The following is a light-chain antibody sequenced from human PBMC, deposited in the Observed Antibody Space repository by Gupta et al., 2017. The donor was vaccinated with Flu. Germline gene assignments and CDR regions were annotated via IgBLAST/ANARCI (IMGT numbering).Light chain of an antibody. CDR1: QGISNL. CDR3: QGATSYAFT. V-gene: IGKV1-16*01. Sequence: IQMTQSPSSLSASVGDRVTITCRASQGISNLLACFQQKPGNAPKSLIYTASSLQSGVPSTFTGSRSRTDFTLTISSLLPEDFATSYSQGATSYAFTFGHGTKLHIK. CDR2: TAS. J-gene: IGKJ3*01.